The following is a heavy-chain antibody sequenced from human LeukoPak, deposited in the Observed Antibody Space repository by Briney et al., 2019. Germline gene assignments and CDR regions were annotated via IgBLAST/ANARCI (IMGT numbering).Heavy chain of an antibody. CDR1: GFTFSSYG. CDR3: ARDRGTNGNYHRGYFDY. J-gene: IGHJ4*02. D-gene: IGHD1-7*01. V-gene: IGHV3-33*01. Sequence: GRSLRLSCAASGFTFSSYGMHWVRQAPGKGLEWVAVIWYDGSNKYYADSAKGRFTISRDNSKNTLYLQMNSLRAEDTAVFYCARDRGTNGNYHRGYFDYWGQGTLVTVSS. CDR2: IWYDGSNK.